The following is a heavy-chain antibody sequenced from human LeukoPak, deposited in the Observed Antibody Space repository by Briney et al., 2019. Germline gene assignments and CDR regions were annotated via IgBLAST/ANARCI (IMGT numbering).Heavy chain of an antibody. Sequence: GGSLRLSCAGSGFALKSYSLTWVRQAPGKGLEWVSSISSTSAYIHYADSVKGRFTISRDTSKNTLFLQMNSLRAEDTAVYYCARDPYYYDSSGYYPFDYWGQGTLVTVSS. CDR2: ISSTSAYI. CDR1: GFALKSYS. D-gene: IGHD3-22*01. CDR3: ARDPYYYDSSGYYPFDY. V-gene: IGHV3-21*04. J-gene: IGHJ4*02.